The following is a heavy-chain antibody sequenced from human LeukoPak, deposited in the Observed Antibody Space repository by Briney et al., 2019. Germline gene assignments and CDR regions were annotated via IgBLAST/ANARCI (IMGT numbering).Heavy chain of an antibody. D-gene: IGHD3-9*01. J-gene: IGHJ6*02. CDR3: ARERYYDILTGYLYYYGMDV. V-gene: IGHV3-30-3*01. CDR2: ISYDGSNK. Sequence: GGSLRLSCAASGFTVSNIFMNWVRQAPGKGLEWVAVISYDGSNKYYADSVKGRFTISRDNSKNTLYLQMNSLRAEDTAVYYCARERYYDILTGYLYYYGMDVWGQGTTVTASS. CDR1: GFTVSNIF.